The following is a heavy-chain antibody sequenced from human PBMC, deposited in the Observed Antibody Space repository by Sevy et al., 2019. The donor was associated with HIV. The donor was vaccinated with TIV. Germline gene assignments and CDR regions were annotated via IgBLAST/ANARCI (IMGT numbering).Heavy chain of an antibody. J-gene: IGHJ4*02. CDR3: ARGGALIYYDTLGFQNFFDS. CDR1: GGSISGHY. D-gene: IGHD3-22*01. V-gene: IGHV4-59*11. Sequence: SQTLSLTCTVSGGSISGHYWGWIRQSPGKGLEWIAYVYDSGSSNYNPSLRSRVTISVDTSKSQFSLRLSSVTAADTAVYFCARGGALIYYDTLGFQNFFDSWGPGTLVTVSS. CDR2: VYDSGSS.